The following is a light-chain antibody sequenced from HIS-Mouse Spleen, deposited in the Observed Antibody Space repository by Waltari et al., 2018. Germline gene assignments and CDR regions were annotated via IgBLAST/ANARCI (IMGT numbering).Light chain of an antibody. CDR1: SSDVGGYHY. CDR2: DVS. CDR3: CSYAGSYNWV. V-gene: IGLV2-11*01. Sequence: QAALTQPRSVSVSPGQAVTVSCTGTSSDVGGYHYVSWYQQHPGKAPKLMIYDVSKRPSGVPDRFSGSKSGNTASLTISGLQAEDEADYYCCSYAGSYNWVFGGGTKLTVL. J-gene: IGLJ3*02.